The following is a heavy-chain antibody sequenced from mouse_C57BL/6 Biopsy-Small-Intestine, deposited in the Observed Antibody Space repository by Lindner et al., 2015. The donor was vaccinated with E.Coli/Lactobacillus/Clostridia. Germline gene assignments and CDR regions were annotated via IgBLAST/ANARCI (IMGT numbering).Heavy chain of an antibody. CDR2: ISPYSSNT. J-gene: IGHJ4*01. D-gene: IGHD1-1*01. V-gene: IGHV1S61*01. CDR1: GYTFTSHG. CDR3: ARMMGEYSGYLVLDS. Sequence: SVKVSCKASGYTFTSHGIIWVRQAPGQGLEWMGWISPYSSNTNYAEKLQDRVSLTTDTSTSTAYMELRSLRSDDTAVYYCARMMGEYSGYLVLDSWGQGTLVTVSS.